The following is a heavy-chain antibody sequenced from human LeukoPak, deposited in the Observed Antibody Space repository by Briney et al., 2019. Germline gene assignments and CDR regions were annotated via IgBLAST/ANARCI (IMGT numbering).Heavy chain of an antibody. D-gene: IGHD3-10*01. J-gene: IGHJ4*02. CDR3: ASLYGSGSYLYDY. CDR2: ISSSGSTI. V-gene: IGHV3-48*04. CDR1: GFTFSNAW. Sequence: QPGGSLRLSCAASGFTFSNAWMSWARQAPGKGLEWVSYISSSGSTIYYADSVKGRFTISRDNAKNSLYLQMNSLRAEDTAVYYCASLYGSGSYLYDYWGQGTLVTVSS.